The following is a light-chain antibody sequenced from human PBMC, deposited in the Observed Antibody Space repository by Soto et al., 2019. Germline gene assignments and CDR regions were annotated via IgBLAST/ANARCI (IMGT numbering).Light chain of an antibody. Sequence: DIQMTQSPSSVSASVGDRVTITCRASQGISSCLAGYQQKPGKAPKLLIYAASSLQSGVPSRFSGSGSGTDFTLTISSLQPEDFATYYCQQANSFPPTFGQGTKVEIK. V-gene: IGKV1-12*01. CDR1: QGISSC. CDR3: QQANSFPPT. CDR2: AAS. J-gene: IGKJ1*01.